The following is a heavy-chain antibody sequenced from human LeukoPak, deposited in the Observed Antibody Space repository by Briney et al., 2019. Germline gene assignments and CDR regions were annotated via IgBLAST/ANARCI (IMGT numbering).Heavy chain of an antibody. J-gene: IGHJ4*02. V-gene: IGHV3-23*01. D-gene: IGHD2-21*02. CDR2: ISGSGGSL. CDR3: AKDFVAVTAIGMYYSDY. CDR1: GFTFSSYA. Sequence: PGGSLRLSCAASGFTFSSYAMNWVRQTPGKGLEGVSSISGSGGSLYYADSVKGRFTISRDNSKNTFYLQMNSLRAEDTAIYYCAKDFVAVTAIGMYYSDYWGQGTLVTVSA.